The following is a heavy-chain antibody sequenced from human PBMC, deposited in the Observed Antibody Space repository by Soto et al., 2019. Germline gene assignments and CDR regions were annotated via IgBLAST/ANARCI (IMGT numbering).Heavy chain of an antibody. Sequence: PSETLSLTCTVSSGSINSFYWAWMRQPAGKGLEWIGRIHSSGTTNYNPSLSSRVTMSVDPSKNQFSLRLTSVTAADTAVYYCARDRIIGTSYSDYWGQGILVNVS. V-gene: IGHV4-4*07. CDR3: ARDRIIGTSYSDY. CDR2: IHSSGTT. J-gene: IGHJ4*02. CDR1: SGSINSFY. D-gene: IGHD1-7*01.